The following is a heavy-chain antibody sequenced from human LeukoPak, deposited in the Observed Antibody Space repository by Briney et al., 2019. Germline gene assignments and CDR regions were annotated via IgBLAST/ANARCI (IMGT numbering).Heavy chain of an antibody. Sequence: PGGSLRLSCAASGFTFSRFGMHWVRQAPGKGLEWVAVIWYDGSNKYYADSVKGRFTISRDNSKNTLYLETNSLRAEDTAVYYCARDYYYDSSGYWDYYFDYWGQGTLVSVSS. CDR1: GFTFSRFG. J-gene: IGHJ4*02. D-gene: IGHD3-22*01. V-gene: IGHV3-33*01. CDR2: IWYDGSNK. CDR3: ARDYYYDSSGYWDYYFDY.